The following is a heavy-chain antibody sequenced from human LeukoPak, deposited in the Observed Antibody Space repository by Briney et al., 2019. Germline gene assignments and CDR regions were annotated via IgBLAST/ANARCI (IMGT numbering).Heavy chain of an antibody. V-gene: IGHV4-34*01. CDR3: ARRFRGSSWYWLLPYFDY. CDR2: INHSGST. D-gene: IGHD6-13*01. J-gene: IGHJ4*02. CDR1: GGSFSGYY. Sequence: PSETLSLTCAVYGGSFSGYYWSWIRQPPGKGLEWIGEINHSGSTNYNPSLKSRVTISVDTSKNQFSLKLSSVTAADTAVYYCARRFRGSSWYWLLPYFDYWGQGTLVTVSS.